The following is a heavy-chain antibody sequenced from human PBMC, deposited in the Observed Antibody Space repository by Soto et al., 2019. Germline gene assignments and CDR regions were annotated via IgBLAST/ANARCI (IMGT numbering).Heavy chain of an antibody. CDR3: ARDVTYSYVDY. CDR1: GFTFSSYA. Sequence: GGSLRLSCAASGFTFSSYAMHWVRQAPGKGLEWVAVISYDGSNKYYADSVKGRFTISRDNSKNTLYLQMNSLRAEDTAVYYCARDVTYSYVDYWGQGTLVTVSS. V-gene: IGHV3-30-3*01. CDR2: ISYDGSNK. D-gene: IGHD5-18*01. J-gene: IGHJ4*02.